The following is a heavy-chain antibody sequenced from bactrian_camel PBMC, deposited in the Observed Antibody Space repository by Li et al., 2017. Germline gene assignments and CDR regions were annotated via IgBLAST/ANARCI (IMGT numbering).Heavy chain of an antibody. CDR1: GFTVNTYC. CDR3: AAVPYSAGDVRRRRDVQCDLGGEYNY. V-gene: IGHV3S55*01. D-gene: IGHD5*01. J-gene: IGHJ4*01. Sequence: HVQLVESGGDSVQAGGSLRLSCLVSGFTVNTYCMGWFRGSERAGVAATDHDGITSYAESVKGRFTISEDNAKNTLYLQMHDLRPEDTAMYYCAAVPYSAGDVRRRRDVQCDLGGEYNYVGQGTQVTVS. CDR2: TDHDGIT.